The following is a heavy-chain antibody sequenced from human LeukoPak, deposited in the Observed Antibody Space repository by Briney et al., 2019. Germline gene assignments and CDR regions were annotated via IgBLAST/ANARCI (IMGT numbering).Heavy chain of an antibody. CDR1: GFTFSSYG. V-gene: IGHV3-30*03. CDR3: ASGSYPYYFDY. D-gene: IGHD1-26*01. CDR2: ISYDGSNK. Sequence: GGSLRLSCAASGFTFSSYGMRWVRQAPGKGLEWVAVISYDGSNKYYADSVKGRFTISRDNSKNTLYLQMNSLRAEDTAVYYCASGSYPYYFDYWGQGTLVTVSS. J-gene: IGHJ4*02.